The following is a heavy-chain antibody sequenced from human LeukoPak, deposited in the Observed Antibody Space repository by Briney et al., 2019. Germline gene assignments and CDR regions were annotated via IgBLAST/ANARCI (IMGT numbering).Heavy chain of an antibody. CDR1: GFTFSSYV. J-gene: IGHJ6*02. CDR3: AKDYYDFWSGGYYCYYGMDV. V-gene: IGHV3-30*18. CDR2: ISYDGGNK. Sequence: GRSLRLSCAASGFTFSSYVMHWVRQAPGKGLEWVAVISYDGGNKYYADSVKGRFTISRDNSKNTLYLQMNSLRSDDTAVYYCAKDYYDFWSGGYYCYYGMDVWGQGTTVTVSS. D-gene: IGHD3-3*01.